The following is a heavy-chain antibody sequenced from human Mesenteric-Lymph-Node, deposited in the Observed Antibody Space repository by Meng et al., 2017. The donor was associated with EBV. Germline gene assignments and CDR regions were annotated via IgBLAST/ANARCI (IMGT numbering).Heavy chain of an antibody. CDR2: INHSGST. Sequence: QGQLQPWGAGRLKASETLSLPCAAYGGSFSGYYWSRIPQPPGKGLEWIGEINHSGSTNYNPSLKGRVTISVDTSKNQFSLKLSSVTAADTAVYYCARGYGSGHLWGQGTLVTVSS. V-gene: IGHV4-34*01. J-gene: IGHJ4*02. CDR3: ARGYGSGHL. CDR1: GGSFSGYY. D-gene: IGHD3-10*01.